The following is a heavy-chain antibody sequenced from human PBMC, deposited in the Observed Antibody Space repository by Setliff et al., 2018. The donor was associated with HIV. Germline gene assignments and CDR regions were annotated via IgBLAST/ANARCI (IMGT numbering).Heavy chain of an antibody. V-gene: IGHV7-4-1*02. J-gene: IGHJ5*02. CDR1: GYSFINYA. CDR3: ARALYGEYGGDLNWLDP. D-gene: IGHD4-17*01. Sequence: GASVKVSCKASGYSFINYAMNWVRQAPGQGLEWMGWINTQTGSPTYAQAFTGRVVFSVDTSVTTTYLQISGLKADDTAVYYCARALYGEYGGDLNWLDPWGQGTLVTVSS. CDR2: INTQTGSP.